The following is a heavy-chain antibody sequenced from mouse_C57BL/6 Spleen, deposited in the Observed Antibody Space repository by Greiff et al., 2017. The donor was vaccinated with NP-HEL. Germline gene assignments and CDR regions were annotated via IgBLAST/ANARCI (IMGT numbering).Heavy chain of an antibody. Sequence: VQLQQPGAELVRPGSSVKLSCKASGYTFTSYWMHWVKQRPIQGLEWIGNIDPSDSETHYNQKFKDKATLTVDKSSSTAYMQLSSLTSEDSAVYYCARSEGTAQATRYYAMDYWGQGTSVTVSS. D-gene: IGHD3-2*02. J-gene: IGHJ4*01. CDR2: IDPSDSET. V-gene: IGHV1-52*01. CDR3: ARSEGTAQATRYYAMDY. CDR1: GYTFTSYW.